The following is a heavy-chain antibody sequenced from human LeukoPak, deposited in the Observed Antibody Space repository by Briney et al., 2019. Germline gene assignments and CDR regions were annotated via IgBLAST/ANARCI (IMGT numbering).Heavy chain of an antibody. Sequence: GGSLRLSCAASGFTFSGYYMSWIRQAPGKGLEWVSYISSSGSTIYYADSVKGRFTISRDNAKNSLYLQMNSLRAEDTAVYYCARGIDYYDSSMYYRNGLGIDYWGQGTLVTVSS. J-gene: IGHJ4*02. CDR1: GFTFSGYY. CDR2: ISSSGSTI. D-gene: IGHD3-22*01. V-gene: IGHV3-11*01. CDR3: ARGIDYYDSSMYYRNGLGIDY.